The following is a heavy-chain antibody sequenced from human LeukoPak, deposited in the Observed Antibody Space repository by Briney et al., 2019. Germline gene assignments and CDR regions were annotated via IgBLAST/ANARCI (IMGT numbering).Heavy chain of an antibody. Sequence: PSETLSLTCAVYGGPFSGYYWSWIRQPPGKGLEWIGEINHSESTNYNPSLKSRVTISVDTSKNQFSLKLSSVTAADTAVYYCARNQRAMVRGALDYWGQGTLVTVSS. J-gene: IGHJ4*02. CDR2: INHSEST. CDR1: GGPFSGYY. V-gene: IGHV4-34*01. CDR3: ARNQRAMVRGALDY. D-gene: IGHD3-10*01.